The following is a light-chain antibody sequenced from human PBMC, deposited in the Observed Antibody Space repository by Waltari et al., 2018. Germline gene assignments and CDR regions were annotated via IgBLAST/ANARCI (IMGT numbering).Light chain of an antibody. Sequence: QSVLTQPPSVSGAPGQRVTISCTERSSNNGGHYDVHWYRQLPGTDPKLLIYGNNNRPSGVPDRFSGSRSGTSASLAITGLQAEDEADYYCQSYDSGLSGWVFGGGTKLTVL. J-gene: IGLJ3*02. CDR1: SSNNGGHYD. CDR2: GNN. V-gene: IGLV1-40*01. CDR3: QSYDSGLSGWV.